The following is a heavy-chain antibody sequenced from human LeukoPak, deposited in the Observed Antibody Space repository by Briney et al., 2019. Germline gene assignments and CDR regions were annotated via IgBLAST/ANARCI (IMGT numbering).Heavy chain of an antibody. V-gene: IGHV1-69*13. CDR1: GGTFSSYA. J-gene: IGHJ6*02. D-gene: IGHD1/OR15-1a*01. CDR2: IIPIFGTA. CDR3: ARNKAPRIYYYGMDV. Sequence: SVKVSCKASGGTFSSYAISWVRQAPGQGLEWMGGIIPIFGTANYAQKIQGRVTITADESTSTAYMELSSLRSEDTAVYYCARNKAPRIYYYGMDVWGQGTTVTVSS.